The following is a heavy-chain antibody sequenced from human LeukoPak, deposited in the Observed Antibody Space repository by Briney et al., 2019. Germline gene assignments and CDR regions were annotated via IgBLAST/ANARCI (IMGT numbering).Heavy chain of an antibody. V-gene: IGHV4-34*01. CDR3: ARVRALYCSGGSCYPSSPHNWFDP. CDR1: GGSFSGYY. Sequence: SETLSLTCAVYGGSFSGYYWSWIRQPPGQGLEWIGEINHSGSTNYNPSLKSRVTMSVDTSKNPFSLKLSSVTAADTAVYYCARVRALYCSGGSCYPSSPHNWFDPWGQGTLVTVSS. CDR2: INHSGST. J-gene: IGHJ5*02. D-gene: IGHD2-15*01.